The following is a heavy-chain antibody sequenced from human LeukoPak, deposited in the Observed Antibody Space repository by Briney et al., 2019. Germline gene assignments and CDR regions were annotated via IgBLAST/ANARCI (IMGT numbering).Heavy chain of an antibody. Sequence: GGSLRLSCAASGFTFRNYSMHWVRQAPGKGLVWVSRLNSDGCSTTCADSVKGRFTMSRDNDKNTLYLQMDSLRAEDTAVYYCARGGFGIVVVSAIDYWGQGTLVSVSS. CDR2: LNSDGCST. CDR3: ARGGFGIVVVSAIDY. V-gene: IGHV3-74*01. D-gene: IGHD2-21*01. CDR1: GFTFRNYS. J-gene: IGHJ4*02.